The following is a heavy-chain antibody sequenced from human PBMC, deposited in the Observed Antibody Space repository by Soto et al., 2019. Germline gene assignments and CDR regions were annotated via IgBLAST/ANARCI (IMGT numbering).Heavy chain of an antibody. CDR3: ARGGFYDSSGARNYYYYGMNV. CDR1: GYTFTSYG. V-gene: IGHV1-18*01. CDR2: ISAYNGNT. Sequence: ASVKVSCKASGYTFTSYGISWVRQAPGHGLEWMGWISAYNGNTNYAQKLQGRVTMTTDTSTKTAYMELRSLRSDDTAMYYCARGGFYDSSGARNYYYYGMNVWGQGTTVTVSS. D-gene: IGHD3-22*01. J-gene: IGHJ6*02.